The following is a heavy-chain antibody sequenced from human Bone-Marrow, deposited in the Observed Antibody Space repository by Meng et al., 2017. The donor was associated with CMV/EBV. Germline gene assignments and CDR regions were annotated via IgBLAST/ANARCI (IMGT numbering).Heavy chain of an antibody. CDR1: GGTFSSYA. J-gene: IGHJ6*02. CDR3: AGGVVPAAIEAVDYYGMDV. V-gene: IGHV1-69*05. CDR2: IIPIFGTA. Sequence: SLKVSCKASGGTFSSYAISWVRQAPGQGLEWMGGIIPIFGTANYAQKFQGRVTTTTDESTSTAYMELSSLRSEDTAVYYCAGGVVPAAIEAVDYYGMDVWGQGTTVTVSS. D-gene: IGHD2-2*01.